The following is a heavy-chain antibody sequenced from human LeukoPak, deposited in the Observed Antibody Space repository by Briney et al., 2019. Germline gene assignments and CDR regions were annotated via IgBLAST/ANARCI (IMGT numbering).Heavy chain of an antibody. V-gene: IGHV4-34*01. CDR2: INHSGST. CDR1: GGSFSGYY. CDR3: ARSNGSGSYRAYYYYMDV. J-gene: IGHJ6*03. Sequence: PSETLSLTCAVYGGSFSGYYWSWIRQPPGKGLEWIGEINHSGSTNYNPSLKSRVTISVDTSKNQFSLKLSSVTAADTAVYYCARSNGSGSYRAYYYYMDVWGKGTTVTVSS. D-gene: IGHD3-10*01.